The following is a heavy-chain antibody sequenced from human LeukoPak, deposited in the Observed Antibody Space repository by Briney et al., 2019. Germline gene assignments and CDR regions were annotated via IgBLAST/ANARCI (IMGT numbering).Heavy chain of an antibody. CDR1: GGSFSGYY. J-gene: IGHJ4*02. V-gene: IGHV4-34*01. Sequence: PSETLSLTCAVYGGSFSGYYWSWIRQPPGKGLEWIGEINHSGSTNYNPSLKSRATISVDTSKNQFSLKLSSVAAADTAVYYCARGGRDYGSGSYRRTYFDYWGQGTLVTVSS. CDR2: INHSGST. CDR3: ARGGRDYGSGSYRRTYFDY. D-gene: IGHD3-10*01.